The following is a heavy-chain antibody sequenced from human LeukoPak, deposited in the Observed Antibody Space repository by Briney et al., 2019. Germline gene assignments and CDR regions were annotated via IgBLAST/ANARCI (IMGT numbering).Heavy chain of an antibody. J-gene: IGHJ4*02. CDR3: ARAAGASGGQYFDY. D-gene: IGHD2-15*01. Sequence: SETLSLTXTVSGGSISTYHWSWIRQPAGKGLEWIGRIYSNEDTRYNPSLKSRVTMSVDTSKNQFSLKLSSVTAADTAVYYCARAAGASGGQYFDYWGQGTLVAVSS. CDR2: IYSNEDT. CDR1: GGSISTYH. V-gene: IGHV4-4*07.